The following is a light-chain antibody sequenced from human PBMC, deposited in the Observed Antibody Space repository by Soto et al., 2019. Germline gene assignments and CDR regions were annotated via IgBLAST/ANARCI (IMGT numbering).Light chain of an antibody. CDR1: QSISSSY. Sequence: EVVLPQSPATLSLSPGEGATLSCRASQSISSSYLSWYQQKPGQAPRLLIYGASTRATGIPDRFSGSGSGTDFTLTISRLDPEDFAVYYCQQYGSSPLTFGQGTKVDI. CDR2: GAS. V-gene: IGKV3-20*01. CDR3: QQYGSSPLT. J-gene: IGKJ1*01.